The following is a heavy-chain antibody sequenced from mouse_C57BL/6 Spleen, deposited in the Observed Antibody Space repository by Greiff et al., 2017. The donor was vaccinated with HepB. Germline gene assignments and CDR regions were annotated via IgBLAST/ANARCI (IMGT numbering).Heavy chain of an antibody. Sequence: EVQLVESGGGLVKPGGSLKLSCAASGFTFSSYAMSWVRQTPEKRLEWVATISDGGSYTYYPDNVKGRFTISRDNAKNNLYLQMSHLKSEDTAMYYCAREGYDAGFAYWGQGTLVTVSA. CDR2: ISDGGSYT. CDR1: GFTFSSYA. J-gene: IGHJ3*01. V-gene: IGHV5-4*01. D-gene: IGHD2-2*01. CDR3: AREGYDAGFAY.